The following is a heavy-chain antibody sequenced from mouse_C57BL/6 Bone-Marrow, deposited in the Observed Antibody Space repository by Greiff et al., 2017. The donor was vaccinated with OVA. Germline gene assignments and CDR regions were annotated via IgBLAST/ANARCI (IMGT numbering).Heavy chain of an antibody. D-gene: IGHD1-1*01. Sequence: QVQLQQPGAELVKPGASVKMSCKASGYTFTSYWITWVKQRPGQGLEWIGDIYPGSGSTNYNEKFKSKATLTVDTSSSTAYMQLSSLTSEDSAVYYCARRGGAVVDFDYWGQGTTLTVSS. V-gene: IGHV1-55*01. J-gene: IGHJ2*01. CDR3: ARRGGAVVDFDY. CDR1: GYTFTSYW. CDR2: IYPGSGST.